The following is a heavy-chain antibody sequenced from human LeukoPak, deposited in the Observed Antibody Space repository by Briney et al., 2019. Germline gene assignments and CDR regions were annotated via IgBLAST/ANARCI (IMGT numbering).Heavy chain of an antibody. CDR1: GGSISSGSYY. CDR3: ARVILGNQIGSPRNWFDP. J-gene: IGHJ5*02. V-gene: IGHV4-61*02. CDR2: IYTSGST. D-gene: IGHD3-10*01. Sequence: PSETLSLTCTVSGGSISSGSYYWSWIRQPAGKGLEWIGRIYTSGSTNYNPSLKSRVTISVDTSKNQFSLKLSSVTAADTAVYYCARVILGNQIGSPRNWFDPWGQGTLVTVSS.